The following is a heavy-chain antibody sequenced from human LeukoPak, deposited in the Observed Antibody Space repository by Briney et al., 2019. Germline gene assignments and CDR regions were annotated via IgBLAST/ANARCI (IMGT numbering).Heavy chain of an antibody. Sequence: GRSLRLSCTASGFTFGDYAMSWVRQAPGKGLEWVGFIRSKAYGGTTEYAASVKGRFTISRDDSKSIAYLQMNSLKTEDTAVYYCTIGATILDRYYYYYMDVWGKGTTVTVSS. CDR3: TIGATILDRYYYYYMDV. J-gene: IGHJ6*03. CDR2: IRSKAYGGTT. CDR1: GFTFGDYA. V-gene: IGHV3-49*04. D-gene: IGHD3-3*01.